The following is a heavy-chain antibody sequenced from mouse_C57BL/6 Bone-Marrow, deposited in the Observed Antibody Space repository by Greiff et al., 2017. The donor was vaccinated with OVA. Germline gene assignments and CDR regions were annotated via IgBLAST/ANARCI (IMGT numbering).Heavy chain of an antibody. CDR2: INYDGSST. V-gene: IGHV5-16*01. CDR1: GFTFSDYY. D-gene: IGHD1-1*01. J-gene: IGHJ3*01. Sequence: EVHLVESEGGLVQPGSSMKLSCTASGFTFSDYYMAWVRQVPEKGLEWVANINYDGSSTYYLDSLKSRFIISRDNAKNILYLQMSSLKSEDTATYYCARDRDYYGSGFAYWGQGTLVTVSA. CDR3: ARDRDYYGSGFAY.